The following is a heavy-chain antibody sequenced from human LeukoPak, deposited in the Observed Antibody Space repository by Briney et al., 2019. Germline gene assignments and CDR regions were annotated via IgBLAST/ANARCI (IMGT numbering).Heavy chain of an antibody. CDR2: IYTSGST. CDR1: GGSISSYY. V-gene: IGHV4-4*09. CDR3: ARFDQLGETNFVY. J-gene: IGHJ4*02. D-gene: IGHD3-10*01. Sequence: SETLSLTCTVSGGSISSYYWSWIRQPPGKGLEWIGYIYTSGSTNYNPSLKSRVTISVDTSKNQFSLKLSSVTAADTAVYYCARFDQLGETNFVYWGQGTLVTVSS.